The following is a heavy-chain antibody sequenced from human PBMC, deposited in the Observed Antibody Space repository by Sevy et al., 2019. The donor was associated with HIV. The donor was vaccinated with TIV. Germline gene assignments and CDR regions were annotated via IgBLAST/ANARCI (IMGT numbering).Heavy chain of an antibody. V-gene: IGHV3-30-3*01. CDR3: ARDGGETGELLRVYFDY. D-gene: IGHD1-26*01. CDR1: GFTFSSYA. CDR2: ISYDGSNK. J-gene: IGHJ4*02. Sequence: GGSLRLSCAASGFTFSSYAMHWVRQAPGKGLDWVAVISYDGSNKYYADSVKGRFTISRDNSKNTLYLQMNSLRAEDTAVYYCARDGGETGELLRVYFDYWGQGTLVTVSS.